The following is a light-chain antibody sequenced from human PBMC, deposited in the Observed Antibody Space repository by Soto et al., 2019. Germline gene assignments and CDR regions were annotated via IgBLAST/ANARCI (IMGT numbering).Light chain of an antibody. J-gene: IGKJ4*01. CDR2: AAS. CDR3: HHLNGYPQT. Sequence: IQLTQSPSSLSASVGDRVTITCRASQGISSYLVWYQQKPGKAPKLLIYAASTLQSGVPSRFSGSGSGTDFTLTISSLQPEDFATYYCHHLNGYPQTFGGGTKVEIK. V-gene: IGKV1-9*01. CDR1: QGISSY.